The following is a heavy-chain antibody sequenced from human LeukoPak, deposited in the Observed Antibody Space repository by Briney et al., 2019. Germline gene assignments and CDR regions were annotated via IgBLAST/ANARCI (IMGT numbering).Heavy chain of an antibody. Sequence: ASVKVSCKASGGTFSSYAISWVRQAPGQGLEWMGGIIPIFGTANYAQKFQGRVTITTDESTSTAYMELSSLRSEDTAVYYCARSSPRAKYYYYYMDVWGKGTTVTVSS. J-gene: IGHJ6*03. CDR1: GGTFSSYA. V-gene: IGHV1-69*05. CDR3: ARSSPRAKYYYYYMDV. CDR2: IIPIFGTA.